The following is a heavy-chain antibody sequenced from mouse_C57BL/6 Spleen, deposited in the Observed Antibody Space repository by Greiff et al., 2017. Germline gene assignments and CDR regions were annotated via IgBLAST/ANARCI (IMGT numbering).Heavy chain of an antibody. CDR2: IRSKSNNYAT. Sequence: VQLKESGGGLVQPKGSLKLSCAASGFSFNTYAMNWVRQAPGKGLEWVARIRSKSNNYATYYADSVKDRFTISRDDSESMLYLQMNNLKTEDTAMYYCVRNDYDEGDYYAMDYWGQGTSVTVSS. V-gene: IGHV10-1*01. CDR3: VRNDYDEGDYYAMDY. D-gene: IGHD2-4*01. J-gene: IGHJ4*01. CDR1: GFSFNTYA.